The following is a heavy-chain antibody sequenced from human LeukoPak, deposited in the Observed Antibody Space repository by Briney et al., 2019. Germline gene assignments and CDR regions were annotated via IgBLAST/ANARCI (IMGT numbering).Heavy chain of an antibody. J-gene: IGHJ4*02. CDR3: AKARGIQTFDY. D-gene: IGHD5-18*01. Sequence: TGGSLRLSCAASGFTFSSYSMNWVRQAPGKGLEWVSSISSSSSYICYADSVKGRFTISRDNAKNSLYLQMNSLRAEDTATYYCAKARGIQTFDYWGQGTLVTVSS. CDR2: ISSSSSYI. V-gene: IGHV3-21*04. CDR1: GFTFSSYS.